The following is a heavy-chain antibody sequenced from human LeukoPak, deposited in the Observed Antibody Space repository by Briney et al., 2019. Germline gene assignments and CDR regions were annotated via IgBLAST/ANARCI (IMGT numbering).Heavy chain of an antibody. CDR1: GFTFSSHW. CDR3: VREARESGGFDY. CDR2: IKQGGSEI. J-gene: IGHJ4*02. D-gene: IGHD5-24*01. V-gene: IGHV3-7*01. Sequence: GGSLRLSCAGSGFTFSSHWMSWVRQAPGKGLEWVANIKQGGSEIYYVDSVKGRFIISRDNAKNSLYLQMNSLRAEDTAVYYCVREARESGGFDYWGQGTLVTVSS.